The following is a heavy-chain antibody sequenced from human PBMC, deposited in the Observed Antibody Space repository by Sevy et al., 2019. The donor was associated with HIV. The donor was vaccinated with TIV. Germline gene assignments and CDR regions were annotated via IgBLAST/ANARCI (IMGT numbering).Heavy chain of an antibody. CDR3: ARVAVSYCTNDCYHRFDY. V-gene: IGHV3-30-3*01. CDR1: GFSFSHYA. CDR2: ISYDGTYK. Sequence: GGSLRLSCADSGFSFSHYAFHWVRQAPGKGLEWVSLISYDGTYKYYADSVKGRFTISRDNSKNTLYLQMNSLRGNDTAVYYCARVAVSYCTNDCYHRFDYWGPGALVTVSS. J-gene: IGHJ4*02. D-gene: IGHD2-8*01.